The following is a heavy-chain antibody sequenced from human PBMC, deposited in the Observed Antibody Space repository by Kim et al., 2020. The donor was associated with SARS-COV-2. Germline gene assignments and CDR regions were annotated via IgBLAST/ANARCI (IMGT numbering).Heavy chain of an antibody. CDR1: GGSISSYY. Sequence: SETLSLTCTVSGGSISSYYWSWIRQPPGKGLEWIGYIYYSGSTNYNPSLKSRVTISVDTSKNQFSLKLSSVTAADTAVYYCARDRAVPFGYYDSSGYPLSAFDIWGQGTMVTVSS. V-gene: IGHV4-59*01. J-gene: IGHJ3*02. CDR2: IYYSGST. D-gene: IGHD3-22*01. CDR3: ARDRAVPFGYYDSSGYPLSAFDI.